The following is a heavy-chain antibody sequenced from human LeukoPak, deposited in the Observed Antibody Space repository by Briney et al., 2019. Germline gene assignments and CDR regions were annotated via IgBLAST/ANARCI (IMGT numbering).Heavy chain of an antibody. CDR1: GFTFSSYE. CDR2: ISSSGSTT. D-gene: IGHD6-6*01. J-gene: IGHJ4*02. CDR3: ARGLSGSSFPLYPFDS. Sequence: GGSLRLSCAASGFTFSSYEMNWVRQAPGKGLEWVSYISSSGSTTYYADSVKGRFTISRDNAKNSLYLQMNSLRAEDTAVYYCARGLSGSSFPLYPFDSWGQGALVTVSS. V-gene: IGHV3-48*03.